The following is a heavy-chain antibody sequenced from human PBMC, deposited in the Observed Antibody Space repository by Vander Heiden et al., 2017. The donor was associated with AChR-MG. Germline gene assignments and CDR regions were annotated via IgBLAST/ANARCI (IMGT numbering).Heavy chain of an antibody. J-gene: IGHJ4*02. CDR3: ARLFAFSPSKMTGQRFLDY. V-gene: IGHV5-51*01. Sequence: EVQLVQSGAEVRKPGESLKISCKGSGYTFTTYWIAWVRQMPGKGLQYMGIVYPDDSDARYSPSFEGQVTISADKSINTAYLQWSGLKASDTAIYYCARLFAFSPSKMTGQRFLDYWGQGTLVTVSS. CDR2: VYPDDSDA. CDR1: GYTFTTYW. D-gene: IGHD3-3*02.